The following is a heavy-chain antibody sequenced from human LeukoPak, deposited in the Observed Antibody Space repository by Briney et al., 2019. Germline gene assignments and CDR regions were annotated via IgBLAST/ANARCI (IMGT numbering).Heavy chain of an antibody. CDR1: GGTFSSYA. CDR3: ARAGAFGGVIALGQYFDL. D-gene: IGHD3-16*02. V-gene: IGHV1-69*05. CDR2: SIPIFGTA. J-gene: IGHJ2*01. Sequence: GAAVKVSFKASGGTFSSYAISWVRRAPGQGVEWRGRSIPIFGTANYTQKFQGRVTITTDESTSKAYMEVRSLGSEDTAVVYCARAGAFGGVIALGQYFDLWGRGTLVTVSS.